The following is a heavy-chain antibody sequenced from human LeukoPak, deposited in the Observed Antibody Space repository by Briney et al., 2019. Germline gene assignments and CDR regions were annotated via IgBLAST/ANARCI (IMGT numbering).Heavy chain of an antibody. CDR1: GFSLSNARMG. J-gene: IGHJ6*03. CDR2: IFSNDEK. CDR3: ARIRSGTTFVGYYCYYMDV. Sequence: SGPTLVNPTETLTLTCTVSGFSLSNARMGVSWLRQPPGKALEWLVHIFSNDEKSYSTSLKSRLTISKDTSKSQVVLTMTNMDPVDTATYYCARIRSGTTFVGYYCYYMDVWGKGTTVTVSS. V-gene: IGHV2-26*01. D-gene: IGHD1-7*01.